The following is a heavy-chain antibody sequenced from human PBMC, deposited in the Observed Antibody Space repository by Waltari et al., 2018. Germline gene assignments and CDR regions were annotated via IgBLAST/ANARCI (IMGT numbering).Heavy chain of an antibody. CDR3: VKGGWGFGAFYEQH. V-gene: IGHV3-9*01. CDR1: GFRFDDYA. D-gene: IGHD3-10*01. J-gene: IGHJ4*02. Sequence: EVQLVTSGGGLVQPGRSLRLACVGSGFRFDDYARYWVRQRPGKGREWLSGIGWNSGAMGYADPVRGRFSTYRDNARKSLYLQMGRLRPEDTALYYCVKGGWGFGAFYEQHWGQGIQVTVSS. CDR2: IGWNSGAM.